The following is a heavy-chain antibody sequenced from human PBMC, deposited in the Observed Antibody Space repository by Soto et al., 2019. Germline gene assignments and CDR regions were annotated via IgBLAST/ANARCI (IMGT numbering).Heavy chain of an antibody. J-gene: IGHJ2*01. D-gene: IGHD5-12*01. CDR1: GGTFRNHG. CDR2: FIPKFGTA. CDR3: ARGVVSGFEFWYFDL. Sequence: QVQLVQSGAEVKKPGSSVKVSCKASGGTFRNHGISWLRQAPGQGLEWIGGFIPKFGTANYAPKFQGRVSITADESTTTASVALSNLRPEDTAVYFCARGVVSGFEFWYFDLWGRGTLITVSS. V-gene: IGHV1-69*01.